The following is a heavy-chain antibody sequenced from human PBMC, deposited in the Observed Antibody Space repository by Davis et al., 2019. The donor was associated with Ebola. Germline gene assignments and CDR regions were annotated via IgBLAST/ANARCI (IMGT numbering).Heavy chain of an antibody. D-gene: IGHD4-23*01. CDR2: INHSGST. V-gene: IGHV4-34*01. Sequence: GSLRLSCAVYGGSFSGYYWSWIRQPPGKGLEWIGEINHSGSTNYNPSLKSRVTISVDTSKNQFSLKLSSVTAADTAVYYCARSRGRWNYYGMDVWGQGTTVTVSS. CDR3: ARSRGRWNYYGMDV. J-gene: IGHJ6*02. CDR1: GGSFSGYY.